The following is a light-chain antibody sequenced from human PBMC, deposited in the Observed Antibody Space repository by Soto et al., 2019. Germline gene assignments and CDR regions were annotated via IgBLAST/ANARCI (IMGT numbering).Light chain of an antibody. V-gene: IGKV1-5*01. J-gene: IGKJ5*01. CDR1: QSISNW. CDR2: HAS. CDR3: QHYDSLPIT. Sequence: DLQMTQSPSTLSASLGDRVTITCRASQSISNWLAWYQQKPGTAPKLLIYHASTLESGVPSRFSGSGSGTDFTLTISRLEPEDFAVFYCQHYDSLPITFGQGTRLEIK.